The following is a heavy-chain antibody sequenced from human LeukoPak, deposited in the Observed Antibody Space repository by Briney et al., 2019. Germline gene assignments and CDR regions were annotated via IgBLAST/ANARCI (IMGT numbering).Heavy chain of an antibody. J-gene: IGHJ4*02. D-gene: IGHD3-9*01. CDR1: GGSLSSYY. CDR2: IYYTRST. Sequence: SETLSLTCTVSGGSLSSYYWSWIQQPPGKGLEWIGYIYYTRSTHYNPSLKRRVTIPVDTSKHQFSLKLSSVTAADRAVYYCARVRYSDVLAGYYGDGYFDYWGQGTLVTVSS. CDR3: ARVRYSDVLAGYYGDGYFDY. V-gene: IGHV4-59*01.